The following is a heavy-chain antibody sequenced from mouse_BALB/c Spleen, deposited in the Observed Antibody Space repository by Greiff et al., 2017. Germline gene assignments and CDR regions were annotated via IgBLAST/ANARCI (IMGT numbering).Heavy chain of an antibody. CDR1: GFSLTSYG. Sequence: VMLVESGPGLVAPSQSLSITCTVSGFSLTSYGVHWVRQPPGKGLEWLGVIWAGGSTNYNSALMSRLSISKDNSKSQVFLKMNSLQTDDTAMYYCARVRDYDAMDYWGQGTSVTVSS. V-gene: IGHV2-9*02. J-gene: IGHJ4*01. CDR3: ARVRDYDAMDY. CDR2: IWAGGST.